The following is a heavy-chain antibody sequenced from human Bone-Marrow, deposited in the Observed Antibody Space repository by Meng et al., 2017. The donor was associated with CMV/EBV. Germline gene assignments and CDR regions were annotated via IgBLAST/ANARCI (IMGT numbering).Heavy chain of an antibody. V-gene: IGHV1-69*02. CDR3: AAGHAEQLAAFDI. CDR2: SIPILGIA. D-gene: IGHD6-13*01. CDR1: GYMFTSYH. J-gene: IGHJ3*02. Sequence: SVKVSCKTSGYMFTSYHMHWVRQAPGQGLEWMGRSIPILGIANYAQKFQGRVTITADKSPSTAYMEPSSLRSEDTAVYYCAAGHAEQLAAFDIWGQGTMVTVSS.